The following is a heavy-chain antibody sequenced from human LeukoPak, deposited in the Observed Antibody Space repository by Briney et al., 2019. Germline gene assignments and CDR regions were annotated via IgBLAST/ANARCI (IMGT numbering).Heavy chain of an antibody. CDR2: MYNSGSA. V-gene: IGHV4-59*01. CDR1: GGSISSYY. CDR3: AREGSSGPLGY. D-gene: IGHD6-19*01. Sequence: SETLSLTCTVSGGSISSYYWSWIRQPPGKGLEWIGYMYNSGSANYNPSLKSRVTISVDTSKNQFSLKLSSVTAADTAVYYCAREGSSGPLGYWGQGTLVTVSS. J-gene: IGHJ4*02.